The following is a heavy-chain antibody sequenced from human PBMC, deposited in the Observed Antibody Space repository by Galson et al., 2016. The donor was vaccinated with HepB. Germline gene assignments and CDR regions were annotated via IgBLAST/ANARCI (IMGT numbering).Heavy chain of an antibody. CDR2: ITRTDYYT. CDR1: GFSFSNAW. V-gene: IGHV3-21*01. J-gene: IGHJ6*03. Sequence: SLRLSCAASGFSFSNAWMNWVRQAPGKGLEWVASITRTDYYTYYADSIKDRFTTSTDNAKNSLYLQMNSLRAEDTAVYYCAREIGEGVELRYFDWLNYYYYMDVWGKGTTVTVSS. D-gene: IGHD3-9*01. CDR3: AREIGEGVELRYFDWLNYYYYMDV.